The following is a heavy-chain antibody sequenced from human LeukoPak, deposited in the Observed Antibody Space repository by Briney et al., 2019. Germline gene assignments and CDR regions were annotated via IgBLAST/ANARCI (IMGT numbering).Heavy chain of an antibody. V-gene: IGHV3-53*01. CDR2: IYDGTRT. CDR3: ARDMYYYDSDDYSHGMDV. CDR1: GFPVKSNY. D-gene: IGHD3-22*01. Sequence: GGSLGLSCVASGFPVKSNYMSWVRQAPGKGLEWVSVIYDGTRTYYADSVKGRFTISRDNSGDTLFLQMNSLRAEDTAVYYCARDMYYYDSDDYSHGMDVWGQGTTVTVSS. J-gene: IGHJ6*02.